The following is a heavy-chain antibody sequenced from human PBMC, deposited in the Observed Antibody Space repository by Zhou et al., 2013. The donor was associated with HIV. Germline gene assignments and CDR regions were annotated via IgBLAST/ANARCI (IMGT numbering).Heavy chain of an antibody. CDR1: GDNFSSST. Sequence: QVQLVQSGAEVKKPGSSVKVSCKTSGDNFSSSTISWVRQAPGQGLEWMGRFIPMLAMANYAKMFQGRVTITADTSTNTVYMELSSLRSEDTAIYYCARPAKHTSSSGGLEYWGQGTVVTVSS. CDR2: FIPMLAMA. J-gene: IGHJ4*02. CDR3: ARPAKHTSSSGGLEY. D-gene: IGHD6-6*01. V-gene: IGHV1-69*02.